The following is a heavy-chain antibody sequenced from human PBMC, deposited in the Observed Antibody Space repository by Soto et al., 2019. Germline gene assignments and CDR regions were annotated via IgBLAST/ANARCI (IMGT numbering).Heavy chain of an antibody. CDR2: ISAYNGNT. Sequence: QVQLVQSGAEVKKPGASVKVSCKASGYTFTSYGISWVRQAPGQGLEWMGWISAYNGNTNYAQKLQGRVTMTTDTSTSTAYMEVRSLRSDDTAVYYCARDQFTIFGVDTHRLYYYGMDVWGQGTTVTVSS. J-gene: IGHJ6*02. CDR1: GYTFTSYG. V-gene: IGHV1-18*01. D-gene: IGHD3-3*01. CDR3: ARDQFTIFGVDTHRLYYYGMDV.